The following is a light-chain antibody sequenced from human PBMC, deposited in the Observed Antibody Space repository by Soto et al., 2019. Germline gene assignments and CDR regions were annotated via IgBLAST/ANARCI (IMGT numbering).Light chain of an antibody. J-gene: IGKJ4*01. Sequence: ETVLTQSLDTLSLSPGERATLSCRASQSVTSDYLAWYQQKAGQAPRLLIYGASSRATGIPDRFCGSGSGTDFSLTISRLEPEDSAFYYCQQYGSSATFGGGTKVE. CDR1: QSVTSDY. CDR2: GAS. CDR3: QQYGSSAT. V-gene: IGKV3-20*01.